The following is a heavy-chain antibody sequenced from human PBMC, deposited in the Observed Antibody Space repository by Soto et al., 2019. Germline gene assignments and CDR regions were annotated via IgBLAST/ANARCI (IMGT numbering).Heavy chain of an antibody. Sequence: EVQLVESGGGLVKPGGSLRLSCAASGFTFSSYSMNWVRQAPGKGLEWVSSISSSSRYIYYADSVKGRFTISRDNAKNSLYLQMNSLRAEDTAVYYCARRIAVAGNLDYWGQGTLVTVSS. D-gene: IGHD6-19*01. CDR1: GFTFSSYS. CDR3: ARRIAVAGNLDY. V-gene: IGHV3-21*01. CDR2: ISSSSRYI. J-gene: IGHJ4*02.